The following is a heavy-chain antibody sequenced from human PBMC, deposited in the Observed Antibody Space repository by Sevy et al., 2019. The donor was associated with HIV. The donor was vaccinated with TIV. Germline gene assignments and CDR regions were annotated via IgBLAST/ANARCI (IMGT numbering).Heavy chain of an antibody. J-gene: IGHJ5*02. Sequence: GGSVRLSCAASGFTFSSYSMNWVRQAPGKGLEWVSYISSSSSTIYYADSVKGRFTISRDNAKNSLYLQMNSLRDEDTAVYYCARDHRGLQEHLWDNCFDPWGQGTLVTVSS. D-gene: IGHD5-18*01. CDR1: GFTFSSYS. CDR2: ISSSSSTI. V-gene: IGHV3-48*02. CDR3: ARDHRGLQEHLWDNCFDP.